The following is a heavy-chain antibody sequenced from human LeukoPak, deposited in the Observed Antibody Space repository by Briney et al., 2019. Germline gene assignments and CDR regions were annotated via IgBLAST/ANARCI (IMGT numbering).Heavy chain of an antibody. D-gene: IGHD6-19*01. CDR2: ISSSGSYR. Sequence: GGSLRLSCAASGFTFTSYNMNWVRQAPGKGLEWVSSISSSGSYRYYGDSVKGRSTISRDNAKNSLYLQMNSLRDEDTAVYFCGREWLGGVDYWGQGALVTVSS. CDR3: GREWLGGVDY. J-gene: IGHJ4*02. CDR1: GFTFTSYN. V-gene: IGHV3-21*01.